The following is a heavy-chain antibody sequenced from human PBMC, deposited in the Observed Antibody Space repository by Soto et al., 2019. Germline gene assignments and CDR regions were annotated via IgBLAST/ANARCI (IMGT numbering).Heavy chain of an antibody. Sequence: GGSLRLSCAASGFTFSNYGMNWVRQAPGKGLEWVAIIWYDGSNKYYVDSVKGRFIISRDNSKNTLYLQMNSLRAEDTAVYYCARDPNRSHFDPWGQGTTVTVSS. CDR2: IWYDGSNK. D-gene: IGHD3-9*01. V-gene: IGHV3-33*01. CDR3: ARDPNRSHFDP. CDR1: GFTFSNYG. J-gene: IGHJ6*02.